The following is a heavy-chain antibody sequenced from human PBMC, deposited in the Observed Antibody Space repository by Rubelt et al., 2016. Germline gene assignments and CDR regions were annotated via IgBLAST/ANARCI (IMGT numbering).Heavy chain of an antibody. D-gene: IGHD3-22*01. CDR2: IYYSGST. Sequence: QVQLQESGPGLVKPSETLSLTCTVSGGSISSYYWSWIRQPPGKGLEWIGYIYYSGSTYYNPSLKGRVTISVDTSKNQFSLKLSAVTAADTAVYYCARADYYDSSGYHNWFDPWGQGTLVTVSS. V-gene: IGHV4-59*12. CDR1: GGSISSYY. CDR3: ARADYYDSSGYHNWFDP. J-gene: IGHJ5*02.